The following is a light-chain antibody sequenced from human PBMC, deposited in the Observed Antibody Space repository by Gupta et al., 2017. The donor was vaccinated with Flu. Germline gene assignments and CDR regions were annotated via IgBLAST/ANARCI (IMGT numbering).Light chain of an antibody. CDR3: ISSAHINKLL. V-gene: IGLV2-23*01. J-gene: IGLJ3*02. Sequence: QSALTQPVSVSGSLGQSITLSCTGTSSDVGTYNLVSWYQQYPGKAPKLIMYEGTKRPSGVSNRFSGSKSGNTASLTISGLQAEDEGNYYCISSAHINKLLFGGGTKLTVL. CDR1: SSDVGTYNL. CDR2: EGT.